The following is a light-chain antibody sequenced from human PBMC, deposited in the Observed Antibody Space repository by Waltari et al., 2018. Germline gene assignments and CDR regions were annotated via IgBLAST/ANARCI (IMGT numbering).Light chain of an antibody. CDR3: QQSGTFPPT. Sequence: DIRMTQPPSSVSASVGDRVTITCRASQYIRTWLAWYQQKPGKAPRLLIYHASGLQSGVPSSFSGSGSGTDFTLTVSSLQPEDFATYSCQQSGTFPPTFGPGTKVEI. CDR2: HAS. CDR1: QYIRTW. J-gene: IGKJ1*01. V-gene: IGKV1-12*01.